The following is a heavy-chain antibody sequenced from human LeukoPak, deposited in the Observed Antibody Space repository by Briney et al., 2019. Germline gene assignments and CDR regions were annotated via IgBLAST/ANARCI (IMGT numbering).Heavy chain of an antibody. CDR2: ISAYNGNT. V-gene: IGHV1-18*01. CDR3: ARDNSRTLHHYYYGMDV. Sequence: ASVKVSCKASGYTFTSYGISWVRQAPGQGLEWMGWISAYNGNTNYAQKLQGRVTMTTDTSTSTAYMELRSLRSDDTAVYYCARDNSRTLHHYYYGMDVWGQGTTVTVSS. CDR1: GYTFTSYG. D-gene: IGHD1-14*01. J-gene: IGHJ6*02.